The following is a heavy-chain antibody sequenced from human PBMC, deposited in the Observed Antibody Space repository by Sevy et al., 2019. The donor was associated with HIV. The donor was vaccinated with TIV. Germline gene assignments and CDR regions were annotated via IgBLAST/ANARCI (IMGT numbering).Heavy chain of an antibody. CDR2: INHSGIT. J-gene: IGHJ4*02. V-gene: IGHV4-34*01. CDR3: VRFDFWSGLPSDY. D-gene: IGHD3-3*01. CDR1: GGPFSGYY. Sequence: PETLSLICAVYGGPFSGYYWSWIRQPPGKGLEWIGEINHSGITNYNPSLKSRVTISVDTSKKQFSLRLNSVTAADTAVYYCVRFDFWSGLPSDYWGQGTLVTVSS.